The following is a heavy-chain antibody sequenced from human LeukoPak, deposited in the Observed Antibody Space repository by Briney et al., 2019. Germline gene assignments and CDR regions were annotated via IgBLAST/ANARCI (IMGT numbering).Heavy chain of an antibody. J-gene: IGHJ5*02. CDR2: ISSSTGYI. Sequence: PGGSLRLSCAASGFTFSTYTMNWVRQAPGKGLEWVSSISSSTGYIYYADSVKGRFTISRDNAKNSLYLQMNSLRAEDTAVYYCARDQCSGGSCYFRFDPWGQGTLVTVSS. CDR3: ARDQCSGGSCYFRFDP. V-gene: IGHV3-21*01. CDR1: GFTFSTYT. D-gene: IGHD2-15*01.